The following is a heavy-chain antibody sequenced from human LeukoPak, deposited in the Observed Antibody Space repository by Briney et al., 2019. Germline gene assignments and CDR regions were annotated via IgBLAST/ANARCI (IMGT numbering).Heavy chain of an antibody. CDR2: INPNSGGT. Sequence: VASVKVSCKASGYTFTGYYMHWVRQAPGQGLEWMGWINPNSGGTNYAQKFQGRVTMTRDTSISTAYMELSRLRSDDTAVYYCARPPAGILTGWFDYWGQGTLVTVSS. CDR1: GYTFTGYY. CDR3: ARPPAGILTGWFDY. V-gene: IGHV1-2*02. D-gene: IGHD3-9*01. J-gene: IGHJ4*02.